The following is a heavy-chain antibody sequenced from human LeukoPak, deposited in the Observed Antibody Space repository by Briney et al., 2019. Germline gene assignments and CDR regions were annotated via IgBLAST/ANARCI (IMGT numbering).Heavy chain of an antibody. D-gene: IGHD3-10*01. CDR3: ARDFTMVRGAVYWYYYGMDV. J-gene: IGHJ6*02. Sequence: PGGSLRLSCAASGFSFSTYDMNWVRQAPGKGPEWISYISGGGGPIYYRESVRGRFTISRDNAKNLLYLDMNSLRAEDTAVYYCARDFTMVRGAVYWYYYGMDVWGQGTTVTVSS. CDR2: ISGGGGPI. CDR1: GFSFSTYD. V-gene: IGHV3-48*03.